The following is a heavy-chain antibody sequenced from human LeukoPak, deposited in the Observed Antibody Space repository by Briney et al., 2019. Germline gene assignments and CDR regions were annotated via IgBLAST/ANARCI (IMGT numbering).Heavy chain of an antibody. CDR2: INTNTGNP. CDR3: ARDHSSLHYDFWKRFDP. CDR1: GYTFTSYA. V-gene: IGHV7-4-1*02. Sequence: GASVKVSCKASGYTFTSYAMNWVRQAPGQGLEWMGWINTNTGNPTYAQGFTGRFVFSLDTSVSTAYLQISSLKAEDTAVYYCARDHSSLHYDFWKRFDPWGQGTLVTVSS. J-gene: IGHJ5*02. D-gene: IGHD3-3*01.